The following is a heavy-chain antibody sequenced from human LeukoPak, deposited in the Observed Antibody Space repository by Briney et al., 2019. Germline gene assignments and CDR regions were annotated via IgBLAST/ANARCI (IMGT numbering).Heavy chain of an antibody. CDR3: ARQGRMGSGWLYYYCGMDV. Sequence: PSETLSLTCTVSGGSISSSSYYWGWIRQPPGKGLEWIGSIYYSGSTYYNPSLKSRVTISVDTSKNQFSLKLSSVTAADTAVYYCARQGRMGSGWLYYYCGMDVWGQGTTVTVSS. V-gene: IGHV4-39*01. J-gene: IGHJ6*02. CDR2: IYYSGST. D-gene: IGHD6-19*01. CDR1: GGSISSSSYY.